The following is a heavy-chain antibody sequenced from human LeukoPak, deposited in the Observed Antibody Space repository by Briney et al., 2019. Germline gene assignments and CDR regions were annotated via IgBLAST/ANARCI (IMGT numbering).Heavy chain of an antibody. CDR3: ARVRPGSGGYYSMDV. V-gene: IGHV4-34*01. Sequence: SETLSLTCAVYGGSFSGYYWSWIRQPPGKGLEWIGEINHSGSTNYNPSLMSRATISVDTSKNQFSLKVTSVSAEDTAVYYCARVRPGSGGYYSMDVWGQGTTVTVSS. J-gene: IGHJ6*02. CDR1: GGSFSGYY. D-gene: IGHD3-3*01. CDR2: INHSGST.